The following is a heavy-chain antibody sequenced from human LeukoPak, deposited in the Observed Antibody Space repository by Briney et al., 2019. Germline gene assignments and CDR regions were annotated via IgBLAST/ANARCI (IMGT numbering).Heavy chain of an antibody. J-gene: IGHJ4*02. D-gene: IGHD6-19*01. Sequence: ASVKVSCKASGYTFTSFGISWVRQAPGQGLEWMGWISAYNANTNFAQNLQGRVTMTTDTSTSTAHMELRSLRSDDTAVYYCARVQGSSGWYIFDYWGQGTLVTVSS. CDR2: ISAYNANT. CDR3: ARVQGSSGWYIFDY. CDR1: GYTFTSFG. V-gene: IGHV1-18*01.